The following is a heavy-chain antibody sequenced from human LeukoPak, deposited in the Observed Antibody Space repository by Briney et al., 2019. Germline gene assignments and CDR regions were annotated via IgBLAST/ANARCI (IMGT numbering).Heavy chain of an antibody. Sequence: GGSLRLSCAASGFTFSTYVMSWVRQAPGKGLEWVSAISGSGGSTYYADSVKGRFTISRDNSKNTLYLQMNSLGADDTAVYYCAGPMTEIDYWGQGTLVTVSS. J-gene: IGHJ4*02. D-gene: IGHD2-21*02. V-gene: IGHV3-23*01. CDR1: GFTFSTYV. CDR2: ISGSGGST. CDR3: AGPMTEIDY.